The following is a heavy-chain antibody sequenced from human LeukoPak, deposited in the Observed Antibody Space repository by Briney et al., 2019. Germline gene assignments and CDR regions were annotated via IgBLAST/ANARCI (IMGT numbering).Heavy chain of an antibody. Sequence: TEKLFHKASVHLYRGQYIHWARHASGQGLEWMSWITPNSVGTNYAQKLQGRVTMTRDPSISTAYMVRSRLISDDTAVYYCVIDSEYYGSGTSGDYWGQGTLVTVSS. CDR3: VIDSEYYGSGTSGDY. V-gene: IGHV1-2*02. CDR1: VHLYRGQY. J-gene: IGHJ4*02. D-gene: IGHD3-10*01. CDR2: ITPNSVGT.